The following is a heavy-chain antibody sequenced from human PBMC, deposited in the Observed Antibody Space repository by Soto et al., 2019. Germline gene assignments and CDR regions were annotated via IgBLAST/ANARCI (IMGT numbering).Heavy chain of an antibody. V-gene: IGHV3-30*03. CDR3: ARGGRGLRGAFDV. CDR1: GFTFSSFA. CDR2: ISFNGLSQ. J-gene: IGHJ3*01. Sequence: QELLVESGGGVVQPGRSLRLSCAASGFTFSSFAMHWVRQAPGKGLGWVSVISFNGLSQFYPDSIRGRFTISRDNSKNTLYVQLDSLRPDDTAVYDCARGGRGLRGAFDVWGQGTEVSVS. D-gene: IGHD3-16*01.